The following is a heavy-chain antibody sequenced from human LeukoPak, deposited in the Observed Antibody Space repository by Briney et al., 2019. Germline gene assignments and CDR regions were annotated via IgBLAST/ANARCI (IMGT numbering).Heavy chain of an antibody. D-gene: IGHD6-19*01. Sequence: GGSLRLSCAASGFTVSTNYMNWVRQAPGKGLEWVSVIYPDGGAYSADSLKGRFTTSRDNSKNTLYLQMNSLRAEDTALYYCAGGLGAFDIWGQGTMVTVSS. CDR1: GFTVSTNY. J-gene: IGHJ3*02. CDR3: AGGLGAFDI. V-gene: IGHV3-53*01. CDR2: IYPDGGA.